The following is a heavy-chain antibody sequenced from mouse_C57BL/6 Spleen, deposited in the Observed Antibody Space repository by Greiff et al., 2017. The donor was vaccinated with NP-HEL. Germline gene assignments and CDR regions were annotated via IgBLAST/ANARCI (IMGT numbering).Heavy chain of an antibody. CDR3: TSSSYHWYFDV. CDR2: IDPETGGT. J-gene: IGHJ1*03. D-gene: IGHD1-1*01. V-gene: IGHV1-15*01. Sequence: QVQLKESGAELVRPGASVTLSCKASGYTFTDYEMHWVKQTPVHGLEWIGAIDPETGGTAYNQKFKGKAILTADKSSSTAYMELRSLTSEDSAVYYCTSSSYHWYFDVWGTGTTVTVSS. CDR1: GYTFTDYE.